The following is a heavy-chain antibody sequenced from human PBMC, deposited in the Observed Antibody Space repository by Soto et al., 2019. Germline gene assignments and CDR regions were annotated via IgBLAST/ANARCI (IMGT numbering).Heavy chain of an antibody. CDR2: INHSGST. Sequence: SETLSLTCAVYGGSFSGYYWSWIRQPPGKGLEWIGEINHSGSTNYNPSLKGRVIISVDTSKNQFSLKLSSVTAADTAVYYCARAGAAVYSSSAPFDYWGQGTLVTVSS. CDR1: GGSFSGYY. J-gene: IGHJ4*02. V-gene: IGHV4-34*01. CDR3: ARAGAAVYSSSAPFDY. D-gene: IGHD6-13*01.